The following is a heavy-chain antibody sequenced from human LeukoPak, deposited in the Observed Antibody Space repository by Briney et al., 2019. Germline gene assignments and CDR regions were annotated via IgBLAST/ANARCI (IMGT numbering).Heavy chain of an antibody. V-gene: IGHV1-69*05. CDR1: GGTFSSYA. Sequence: SVKVSCKASGGTFSSYAISWVRPAPGEGLEWMGRIIPIVGTAKYAQKIQGTVSLTTDASTSPAYIGLGRVRAEGTGVYYCASRYYYDSSEDIWGQGTMVTVSS. D-gene: IGHD3-22*01. J-gene: IGHJ3*02. CDR2: IIPIVGTA. CDR3: ASRYYYDSSEDI.